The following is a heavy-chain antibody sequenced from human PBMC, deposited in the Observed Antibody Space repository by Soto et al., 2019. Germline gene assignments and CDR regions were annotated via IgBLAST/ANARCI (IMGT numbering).Heavy chain of an antibody. J-gene: IGHJ4*02. CDR2: ISGSGGST. V-gene: IGHV3-23*01. Sequence: GGSLRLSCAASGFTFSSYAMSWVRQAPGKGLEWVSAISGSGGSTYYADSVKGRFTISRDNSKNTLYLQMNSLRAEDTAVYYCAQVPDDYGDYGHRYWGQGTLVTVSS. D-gene: IGHD4-17*01. CDR3: AQVPDDYGDYGHRY. CDR1: GFTFSSYA.